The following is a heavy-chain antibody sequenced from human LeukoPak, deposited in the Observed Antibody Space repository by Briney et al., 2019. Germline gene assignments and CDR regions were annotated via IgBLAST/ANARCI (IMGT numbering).Heavy chain of an antibody. J-gene: IGHJ6*03. CDR2: ISAYNGNT. V-gene: IGHV1-18*01. CDR1: GYTFTSYG. CDR3: ARPIRGGNSGAYHYYYMDV. D-gene: IGHD4-23*01. Sequence: ASVKVSCKASGYTFTSYGISWVRQAPGQGLEWMGWISAYNGNTNYAQKLQGRVTMTTDTSTSIAYMELRSLRSDDTAVYYCARPIRGGNSGAYHYYYMDVWGKGTTVTVSS.